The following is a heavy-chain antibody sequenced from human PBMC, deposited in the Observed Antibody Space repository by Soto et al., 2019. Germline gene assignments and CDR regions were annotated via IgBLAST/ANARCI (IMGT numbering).Heavy chain of an antibody. CDR1: GGSISSYY. J-gene: IGHJ5*02. V-gene: IGHV4-59*01. CDR2: IYYSGST. Sequence: PSETLSLTCTVSGGSISSYYWSWIRQPPGKGLEWIGYIYYSGSTNYNPSLKSRVTISVDTSKNQFSLKLSSVTAADTAVYYCARDGDIVVVPSATPRGWFDPWGQGTLVTVSS. CDR3: ARDGDIVVVPSATPRGWFDP. D-gene: IGHD2-2*02.